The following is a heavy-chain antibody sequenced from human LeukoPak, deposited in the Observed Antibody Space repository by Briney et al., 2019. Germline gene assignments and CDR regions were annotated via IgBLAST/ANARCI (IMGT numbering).Heavy chain of an antibody. J-gene: IGHJ3*02. Sequence: GGSLRLSCAASGFTVSSNYMSWVRQAPGKGLEWVSVIYSGGSTYYADSVKGRFTISRDNSKNTLYLQMNSLRAEDTAVYYCARGRAVTDYYDSSGYYYRAFDIWGQGTMVTVSS. D-gene: IGHD3-22*01. CDR1: GFTVSSNY. V-gene: IGHV3-53*01. CDR2: IYSGGST. CDR3: ARGRAVTDYYDSSGYYYRAFDI.